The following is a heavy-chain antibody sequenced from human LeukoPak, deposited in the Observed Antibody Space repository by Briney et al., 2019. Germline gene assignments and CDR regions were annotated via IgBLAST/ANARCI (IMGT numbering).Heavy chain of an antibody. D-gene: IGHD6-6*01. V-gene: IGHV4-34*01. Sequence: KPSETLSLTCAVYGGSFSGYYWSWSRQPPGKGLEWIGEIDHRGSTNYNPSLKSRVTISVDTSKNQFSLRLSSVTTADTAVYYCVTPIEDSSTSEHWGQGTLVTVSS. CDR2: IDHRGST. CDR3: VTPIEDSSTSEH. J-gene: IGHJ4*02. CDR1: GGSFSGYY.